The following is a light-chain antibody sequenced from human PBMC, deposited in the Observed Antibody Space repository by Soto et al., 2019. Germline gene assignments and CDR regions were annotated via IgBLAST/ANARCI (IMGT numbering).Light chain of an antibody. J-gene: IGKJ1*01. CDR2: DAS. CDR3: QQYDRLPRT. CDR1: QDISNY. Sequence: DIQMTQSPSAVSASVGDRITITCRASQDISNYLNWYQQKPGKAPKLLIYDASNLETGVPSRFSGSGSGTDFTFTISSLQPEDIATYYCQQYDRLPRTFGQGTKVDIK. V-gene: IGKV1-33*01.